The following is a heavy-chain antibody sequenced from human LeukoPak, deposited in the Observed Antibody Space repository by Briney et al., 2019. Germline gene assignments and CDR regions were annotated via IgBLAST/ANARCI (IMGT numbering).Heavy chain of an antibody. CDR3: ARDEVVAAPNYFGMVV. CDR1: GYTFTSYD. Sequence: ASVKVSCKASGYTFTSYDVNWVRQATGQGLEWMGWMNPNSGNTGLAQKFQGRVTLTRDTSLSTAYMELSNLRSDDTTVYYCARDEVVAAPNYFGMVVWGQGTTVSVSS. D-gene: IGHD2-15*01. J-gene: IGHJ6*02. V-gene: IGHV1-8*01. CDR2: MNPNSGNT.